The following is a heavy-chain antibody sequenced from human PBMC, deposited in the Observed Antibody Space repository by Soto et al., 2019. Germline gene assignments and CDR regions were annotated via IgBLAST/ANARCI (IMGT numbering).Heavy chain of an antibody. V-gene: IGHV3-33*01. CDR1: GFSFRSYG. CDR3: AREVRSVNVPRGVFFDD. Sequence: GGSLRLSCAASGFSFRSYGMHWVRQAPGKGLEWVADIYHDGLNIYYADSVKGRFSISRDNSKSTLYLHLNNVRADDTAVYFCAREVRSVNVPRGVFFDDWGRGSLVTVSS. D-gene: IGHD3-10*01. CDR2: IYHDGLNI. J-gene: IGHJ4*02.